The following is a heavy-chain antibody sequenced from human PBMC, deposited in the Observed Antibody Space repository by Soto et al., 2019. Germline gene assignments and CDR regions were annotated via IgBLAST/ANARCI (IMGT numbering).Heavy chain of an antibody. V-gene: IGHV3-7*01. CDR1: VFTFISYW. J-gene: IGHJ4*02. D-gene: IGHD3-22*01. CDR2: IKQDGSER. Sequence: GWSLRLSCAASVFTFISYWMSWVRQAPGKGLEWVANIKQDGSERYYVDSVKGRFTISRDNAKNSLYLQMNSLRVEDTAVYYCARDSVRGYYDSSGYFTVLDYWGQGTLVTVSS. CDR3: ARDSVRGYYDSSGYFTVLDY.